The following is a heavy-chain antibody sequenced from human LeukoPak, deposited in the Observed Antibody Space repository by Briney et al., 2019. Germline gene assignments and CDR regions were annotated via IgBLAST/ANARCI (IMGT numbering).Heavy chain of an antibody. CDR2: ITHSGST. Sequence: SETLSLTCAVYGGSFSGHYWSWIRQPPGKGLEWIGEITHSGSTDYNPSLKSRVTVSVDTSKKLLSLKLSSVTAADTAVYYCARLFWSGYYLGFDPWGQGTLVTVSS. CDR1: GGSFSGHY. J-gene: IGHJ5*02. D-gene: IGHD3-3*01. V-gene: IGHV4-34*01. CDR3: ARLFWSGYYLGFDP.